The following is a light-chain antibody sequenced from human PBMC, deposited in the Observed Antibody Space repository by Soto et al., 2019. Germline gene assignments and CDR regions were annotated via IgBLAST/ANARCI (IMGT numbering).Light chain of an antibody. J-gene: IGKJ1*01. V-gene: IGKV3-20*01. Sequence: IMLTQSPGTLSLSPGERATLSCGASQSVSNNYLAWYQQKPGQAPRLLIYGASNRATGIPDRFSGSGSGTEFTLTISRMEPEDFAVYYCQQYCSSGTFGQGTKVDIK. CDR3: QQYCSSGT. CDR2: GAS. CDR1: QSVSNNY.